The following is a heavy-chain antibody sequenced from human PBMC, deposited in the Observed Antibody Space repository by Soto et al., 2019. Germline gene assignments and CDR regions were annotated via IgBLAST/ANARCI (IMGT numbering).Heavy chain of an antibody. CDR1: GASMNSYH. CDR2: IHSSGGT. J-gene: IGHJ5*02. Sequence: SETLSLTCTVSGASMNSYHWSWIRQPAGKGLEWIGHIHSSGGTNYNPSLKSRVTMSVDTSKNQFSLRLMSLTAADTAVYYCARDQGVAAAGITWFDPWGQGTLVTVSS. CDR3: ARDQGVAAAGITWFDP. V-gene: IGHV4-4*07. D-gene: IGHD6-13*01.